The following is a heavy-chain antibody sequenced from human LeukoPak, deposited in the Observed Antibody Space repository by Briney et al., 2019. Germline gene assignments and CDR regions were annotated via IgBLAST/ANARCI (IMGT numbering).Heavy chain of an antibody. V-gene: IGHV1-18*01. D-gene: IGHD2-8*01. CDR1: GYTLSDYG. J-gene: IGHJ4*02. CDR3: ARDCSNGVCFPRDY. CDR2: ITTYNGNG. Sequence: GASVKVSCKASGYTLSDYGISWVRQAPGQGLEWVGWITTYNGNGKYAEKFQGRVTMTTDTSTSTYYMEMRSLRSDDTAIYYCARDCSNGVCFPRDYWGQGTQITVST.